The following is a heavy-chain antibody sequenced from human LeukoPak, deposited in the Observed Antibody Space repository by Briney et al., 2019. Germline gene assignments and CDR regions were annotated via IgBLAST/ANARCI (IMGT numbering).Heavy chain of an antibody. Sequence: GESLKISCKGSGYSFTSYWIGWVRQMPGKGLEWMGIIYPGDSDTRYSPSFQGQVTISADKSISTAYLQWSSLKASDTAMYYCARQYRDYYDSSGYYPPYFDYWGQGTLVTVSS. V-gene: IGHV5-51*01. CDR3: ARQYRDYYDSSGYYPPYFDY. J-gene: IGHJ4*02. D-gene: IGHD3-22*01. CDR2: IYPGDSDT. CDR1: GYSFTSYW.